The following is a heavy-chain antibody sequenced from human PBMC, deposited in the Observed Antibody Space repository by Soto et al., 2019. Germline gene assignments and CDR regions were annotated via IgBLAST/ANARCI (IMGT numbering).Heavy chain of an antibody. J-gene: IGHJ4*02. CDR1: GASLSSGSYY. D-gene: IGHD3-16*01. CDR2: VYSRGIT. CDR3: VREVVKWGGEF. Sequence: SETLSLTCTVSGASLSSGSYYWSWIRQPPGKGLEWIGFVYSRGITNFNPSLKSRLTISLDTSKNQFSLKLSSLTAADTAVYYCVREVVKWGGEFWGRGTLVTVSS. V-gene: IGHV4-61*01.